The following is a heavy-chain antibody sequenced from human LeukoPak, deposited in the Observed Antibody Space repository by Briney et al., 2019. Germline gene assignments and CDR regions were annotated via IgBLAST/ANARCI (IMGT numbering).Heavy chain of an antibody. Sequence: GSLILSCAVSGITLSNYGMSWVRQAPGKGLEWVAGISSSGGTIFYADSVRGRFTISRDNSKNTLYLQMNSLRAEDTAVYYCAKDQGAIYGTDYWGQGTLVTVSS. CDR3: AKDQGAIYGTDY. V-gene: IGHV3-23*01. CDR2: ISSSGGTI. D-gene: IGHD1-26*01. J-gene: IGHJ4*02. CDR1: GITLSNYG.